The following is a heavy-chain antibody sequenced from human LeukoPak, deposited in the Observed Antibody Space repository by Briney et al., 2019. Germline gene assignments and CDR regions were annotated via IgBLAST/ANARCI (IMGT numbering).Heavy chain of an antibody. CDR3: AITPGPQYSSGGYYYYMDV. D-gene: IGHD6-19*01. CDR2: IIPIFGTA. Sequence: SVKVSCKASGGTFSSYAISWVRQAPGQGLEWMGRIIPIFGTANYARKFQGRVTITTDESTSTAYMELSSLRSEDTAVYYWAITPGPQYSSGGYYYYMDVWGKGTTVTVSS. CDR1: GGTFSSYA. J-gene: IGHJ6*03. V-gene: IGHV1-69*05.